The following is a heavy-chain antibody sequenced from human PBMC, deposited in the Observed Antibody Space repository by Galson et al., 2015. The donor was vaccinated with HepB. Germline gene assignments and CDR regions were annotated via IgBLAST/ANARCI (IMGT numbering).Heavy chain of an antibody. Sequence: SLRLSCAASGFTFSSYGMHWVRQAPGKGLEWVAVIWYDGSNKYYADSVKGRFTISRDNSKNTLYLQMNSLRAEDTAVYYCARMRALGVVTAFDYWGQGTLVPVSS. CDR1: GFTFSSYG. J-gene: IGHJ4*02. CDR2: IWYDGSNK. D-gene: IGHD2-21*02. CDR3: ARMRALGVVTAFDY. V-gene: IGHV3-33*01.